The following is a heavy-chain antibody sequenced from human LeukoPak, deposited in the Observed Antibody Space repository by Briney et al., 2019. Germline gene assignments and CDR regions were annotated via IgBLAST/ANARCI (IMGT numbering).Heavy chain of an antibody. CDR1: GYTFTSYA. V-gene: IGHV1-3*01. J-gene: IGHJ5*02. Sequence: GASVKVSCKASGYTFTSYAMHWVRQAPGQRLEWMGWINAGNGNTKYSQKFQGRVTITRDTSASTAYMELSSLRSEDTAVYCCARMGVAGTRWFDPWGQGTLVTVSS. D-gene: IGHD6-19*01. CDR2: INAGNGNT. CDR3: ARMGVAGTRWFDP.